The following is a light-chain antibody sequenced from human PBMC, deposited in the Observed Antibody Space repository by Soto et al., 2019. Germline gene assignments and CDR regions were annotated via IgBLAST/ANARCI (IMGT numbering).Light chain of an antibody. CDR3: QQSYNFLFT. V-gene: IGKV1-39*01. Sequence: DIQMPQSPSSLSASVGDTVTITGRASQSISRYLNWYQQKPGKAPNLLIYGATSLQSGVPSRFSGSGSATDFTLTISSLQPEDFATYFCQQSYNFLFTVGPGTKVDNK. CDR1: QSISRY. J-gene: IGKJ3*01. CDR2: GAT.